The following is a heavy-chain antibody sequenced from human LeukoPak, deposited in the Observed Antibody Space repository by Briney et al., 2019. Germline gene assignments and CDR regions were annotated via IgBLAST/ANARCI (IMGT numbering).Heavy chain of an antibody. Sequence: PGGSLRLSCAASGFTFSYYGMHWVRQAPGKGLVWVSHINSDGSSTSYADSVKGRFTISRDNAKNTLYLQMSSLRAEDTAVYYCARVRMNTYSFDYWGQGNLVTVSS. V-gene: IGHV3-74*01. CDR1: GFTFSYYG. D-gene: IGHD1-26*01. J-gene: IGHJ4*02. CDR3: ARVRMNTYSFDY. CDR2: INSDGSST.